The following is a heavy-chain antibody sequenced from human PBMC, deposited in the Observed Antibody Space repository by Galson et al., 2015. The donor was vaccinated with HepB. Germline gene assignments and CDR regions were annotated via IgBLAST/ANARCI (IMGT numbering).Heavy chain of an antibody. CDR2: ISYDGSNK. CDR3: ARDRAGYCSGGSCYYYYYGMDV. V-gene: IGHV3-30-3*01. Sequence: SLRLSCAASGFIFSSYAMHWVRQAPGKGLEWVAVISYDGSNKYYADSVKGRFTISRDNSKNTLYLQMNSLRAEDTAVYYCARDRAGYCSGGSCYYYYYGMDVWGQGTTVTVSS. D-gene: IGHD2-15*01. CDR1: GFIFSSYA. J-gene: IGHJ6*02.